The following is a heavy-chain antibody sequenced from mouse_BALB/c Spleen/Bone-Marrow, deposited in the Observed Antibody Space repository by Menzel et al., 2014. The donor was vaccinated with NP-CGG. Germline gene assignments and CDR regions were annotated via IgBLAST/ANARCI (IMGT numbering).Heavy chain of an antibody. J-gene: IGHJ3*01. CDR3: ARYHYGYDGFAY. CDR1: GYTFTSCW. D-gene: IGHD2-2*01. Sequence: QVHVKQSGAELAKPGASVKMSCKASGYTFTSCWMHWVKQRLGQGLEWIGYINPSTGYTEYNQKFKDKATLTAGKSSSTAYMQPSSLTSEDSAVYYCARYHYGYDGFAYWGQGTLVTVSA. CDR2: INPSTGYT. V-gene: IGHV1-7*01.